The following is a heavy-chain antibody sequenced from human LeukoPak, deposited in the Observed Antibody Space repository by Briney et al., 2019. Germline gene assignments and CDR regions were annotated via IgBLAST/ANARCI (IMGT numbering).Heavy chain of an antibody. CDR1: GFTFSSYA. D-gene: IGHD2-15*01. V-gene: IGHV3-23*01. J-gene: IGHJ4*02. Sequence: GGSLRLSCAASGFTFSSYAMSWVRQAPGKGLEWVPAITGGGGSTYHADSVKGRFTISRDNSQNTLFLQMSSLRAEDSAIFYCAKGSASARPYYFDSWGQGILVTVSS. CDR3: AKGSASARPYYFDS. CDR2: ITGGGGST.